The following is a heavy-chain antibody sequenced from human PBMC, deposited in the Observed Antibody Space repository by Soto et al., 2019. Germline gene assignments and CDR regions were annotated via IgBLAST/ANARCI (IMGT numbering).Heavy chain of an antibody. D-gene: IGHD2-2*01. CDR3: AREDSSSSLDY. CDR2: IIPYLGIS. J-gene: IGHJ4*02. V-gene: IGHV1-69*08. CDR1: GGSFNSYT. Sequence: QVQLLQSGAELKRAGSSVRVSCTVSGGSFNSYTVSWVRQAPGQGLEWMGRIIPYLGISNYAEKFWGRVTISANRSTSTAYMDLSGLTSEDTALYFCAREDSSSSLDYWGQGSLVTVSS.